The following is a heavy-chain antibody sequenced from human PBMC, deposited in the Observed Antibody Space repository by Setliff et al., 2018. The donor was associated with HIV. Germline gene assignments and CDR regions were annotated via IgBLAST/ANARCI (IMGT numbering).Heavy chain of an antibody. V-gene: IGHV4-39*01. J-gene: IGHJ6*02. CDR3: ARHVDGGLWNAYYYYGLDV. Sequence: KPSETLSLTCSVSAGSVSDSNVYWNWIRQSPGKGLEWIGNIYYDGSAYYNPSLTRRVTILLDTFTNQFSLKLSSVTATDTAVSYCARHVDGGLWNAYYYYGLDVWGRGTAVTVSS. D-gene: IGHD3-3*01. CDR1: AGSVSDSNVY. CDR2: IYYDGSA.